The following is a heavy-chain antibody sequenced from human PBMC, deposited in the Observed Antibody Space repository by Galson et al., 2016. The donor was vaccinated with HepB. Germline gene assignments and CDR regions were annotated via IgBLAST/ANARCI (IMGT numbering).Heavy chain of an antibody. J-gene: IGHJ4*02. CDR2: ITSSGSST. CDR1: GFTFSSFA. Sequence: SLRLSCAASGFTFSSFAMSWVRQAPGKGLEWVSVITSSGSSTYSADSVKGRFTISRDNSKNRLYLQMDSRKAEDTAVYYCAKLGATILSPFDSWVQGTLVTVSS. CDR3: AKLGATILSPFDS. V-gene: IGHV3-23*01. D-gene: IGHD5-12*01.